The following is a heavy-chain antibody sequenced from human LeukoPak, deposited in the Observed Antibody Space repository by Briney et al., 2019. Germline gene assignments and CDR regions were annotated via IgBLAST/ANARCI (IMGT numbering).Heavy chain of an antibody. CDR2: INPNSGGT. J-gene: IGHJ6*03. V-gene: IGHV1-2*02. CDR1: GYTFTGYY. CDR3: ARAGYCSGGSCYFYYYYYMDV. Sequence: ASVKVSCNASGYTFTGYYMHWVRQAPGQGLEWMGWINPNSGGTNYAQKFQGRVTMTRDTSISTAYMELSRLRSDDTAVYYCARAGYCSGGSCYFYYYYYMDVWGKGTTVTISS. D-gene: IGHD2-15*01.